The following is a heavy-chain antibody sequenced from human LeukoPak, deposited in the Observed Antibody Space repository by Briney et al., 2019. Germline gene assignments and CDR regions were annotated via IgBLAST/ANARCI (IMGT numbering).Heavy chain of an antibody. V-gene: IGHV3-30*18. CDR3: AKDRGGYSGYDPDY. D-gene: IGHD5-12*01. Sequence: GRSLRLSCAASGFTFSSYGMHWVRQAPDKGLEWVAVISYDGSNKYYADSVKGRFTISRDNSKNTLYLQMNSLRAEDTAVYYCAKDRGGYSGYDPDYWGQGTLVTVSS. CDR2: ISYDGSNK. J-gene: IGHJ4*02. CDR1: GFTFSSYG.